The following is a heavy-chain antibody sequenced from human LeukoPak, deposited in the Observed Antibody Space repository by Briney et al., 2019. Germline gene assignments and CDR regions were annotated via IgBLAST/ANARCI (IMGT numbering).Heavy chain of an antibody. CDR3: ARTLEGTYYYYYYMDV. Sequence: ASVKVSCKASGYTFTGYYMHWVRQAPGQGLEWMGWINPNSGGTNYAQKFQGRVTMTRDASISTAYMELSRLRSDDTAVYYCARTLEGTYYYYYYMDVWGKGTTVTVSS. V-gene: IGHV1-2*02. J-gene: IGHJ6*03. CDR1: GYTFTGYY. D-gene: IGHD1-1*01. CDR2: INPNSGGT.